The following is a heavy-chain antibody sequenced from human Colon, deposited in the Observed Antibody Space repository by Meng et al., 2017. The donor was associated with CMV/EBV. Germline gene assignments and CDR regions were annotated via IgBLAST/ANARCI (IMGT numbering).Heavy chain of an antibody. CDR3: ARDPIAHAGSYFDS. D-gene: IGHD2-15*01. J-gene: IGHJ4*02. V-gene: IGHV3-23*01. Sequence: GGSLRLSCAASGFTFSSYWMNWVRQAPGKGLEWVAGLGGSGGITLYADSVKGRFTISRDFSKNTLYLQMTGLRADDSALYFCARDPIAHAGSYFDSWGQGTLVTVSS. CDR1: GFTFSSYW. CDR2: LGGSGGIT.